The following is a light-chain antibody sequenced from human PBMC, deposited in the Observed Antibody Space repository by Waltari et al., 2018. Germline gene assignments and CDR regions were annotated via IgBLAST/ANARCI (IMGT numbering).Light chain of an antibody. J-gene: IGLJ3*02. V-gene: IGLV2-14*03. CDR1: SSDVGGYNF. CDR3: SSYSSTNTVV. Sequence: QSALTQPASVSGSPGQSVTISCTGTSSDVGGYNFVSWYQQHPGRAPKLMIYDVTPRPSGVSTRFPGSKSGDTASLTIAGLQAADEAEYYCSSYSSTNTVVFGGGTQLTV. CDR2: DVT.